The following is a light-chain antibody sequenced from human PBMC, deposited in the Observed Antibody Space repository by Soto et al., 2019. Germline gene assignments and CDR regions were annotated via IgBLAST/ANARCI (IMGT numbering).Light chain of an antibody. CDR2: DAS. V-gene: IGKV3-11*01. CDR1: QSVSSN. J-gene: IGKJ5*01. CDR3: QQYSSSPIT. Sequence: EIVLTQSPGTLSLSPGERATLSCRASQSVSSNLAWYQQKPGQAPRLLIYDASNRATGIPARFSGSGSGTDFTLAISSLEPEDFAVYYCQQYSSSPITFGQGTRLEIK.